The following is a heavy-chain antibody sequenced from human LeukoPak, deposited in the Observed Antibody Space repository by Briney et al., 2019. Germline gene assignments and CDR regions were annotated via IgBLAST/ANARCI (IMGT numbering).Heavy chain of an antibody. Sequence: GGSLRLSCAASGFTFSSYSMNWVRQAPGKGLEWVSSISSSRSYIYYADSVKGRFTISRDNAKNSLYLQMNSLRAEDTAVYYCARGDLLDVWGKGTTVTVSS. CDR1: GFTFSSYS. CDR2: ISSSRSYI. J-gene: IGHJ6*04. V-gene: IGHV3-21*01. CDR3: ARGDLLDV.